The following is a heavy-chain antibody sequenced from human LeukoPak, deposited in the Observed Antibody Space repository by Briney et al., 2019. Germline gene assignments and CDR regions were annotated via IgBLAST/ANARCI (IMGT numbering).Heavy chain of an antibody. J-gene: IGHJ5*02. CDR2: IYHSGST. CDR3: ARRIYLGPEGRWFDP. D-gene: IGHD1-26*01. CDR1: GGSISSGGYY. Sequence: KPSETLSLTCTVSGGSISSGGYYWNWIRQPPGQGLEWIGYIYHSGSTYYNPSLKSRVTISLDRSKNQFSLDLSSVTAADTAVYYCARRIYLGPEGRWFDPWGQGTLLTVSS. V-gene: IGHV4-30-2*02.